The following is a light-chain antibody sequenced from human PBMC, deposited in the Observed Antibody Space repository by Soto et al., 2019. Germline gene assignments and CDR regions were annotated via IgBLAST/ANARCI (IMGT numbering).Light chain of an antibody. V-gene: IGKV3-15*01. CDR3: QQYNNWPLN. Sequence: EILMTQSPAPLSVSPGESATLSCSASQSVNNNLAWYQQKPGQAPRLLIYGASTRASGIPARFSGSGSGTEFTLTISSLQSEDFAVYRCQQYNNWPLNFGQGTKLQIK. CDR1: QSVNNN. J-gene: IGKJ2*01. CDR2: GAS.